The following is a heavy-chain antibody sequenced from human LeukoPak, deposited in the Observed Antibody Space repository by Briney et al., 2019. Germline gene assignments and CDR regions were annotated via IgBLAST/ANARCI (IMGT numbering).Heavy chain of an antibody. CDR2: ISSSTTYI. Sequence: PGGSLRLSCAASGFTFSSYSMNWVRQAPGKGLEWVSSISSSTTYISYADSVKGRFTISRDNAKNSLYLQVNSLRAEDTAVYYCARAFDWSLYYFDYWGQGTLVTASS. CDR1: GFTFSSYS. J-gene: IGHJ4*02. D-gene: IGHD3-9*01. CDR3: ARAFDWSLYYFDY. V-gene: IGHV3-21*01.